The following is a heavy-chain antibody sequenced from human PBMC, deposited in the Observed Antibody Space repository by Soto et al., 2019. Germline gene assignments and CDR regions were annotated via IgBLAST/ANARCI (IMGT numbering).Heavy chain of an antibody. CDR2: ISGSGGST. D-gene: IGHD1-26*01. V-gene: IGHV3-23*01. CDR1: GFTFSSYA. CDR3: AKNSREGVGYYYYYYMDV. J-gene: IGHJ6*03. Sequence: GGFLRLSCAASGFTFSSYAMSWVRQAPGKGLEWVSAISGSGGSTYYADSVKGRFTISRDNSKNTLYLQMNSLRAEDTAVYYCAKNSREGVGYYYYYYMDVWGKGTTVTVSS.